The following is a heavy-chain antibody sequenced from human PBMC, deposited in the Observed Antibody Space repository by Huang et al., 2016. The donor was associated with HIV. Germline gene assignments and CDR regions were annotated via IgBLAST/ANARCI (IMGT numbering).Heavy chain of an antibody. V-gene: IGHV4-59*01. J-gene: IGHJ3*02. D-gene: IGHD5-12*01. Sequence: QVQLQESGPGLVKPSETLSLTCTVSGGSISSYYWSWIRQPPGTGLECIGYIYYSGSTNYNPSRKSRVTISVDTSKNQFSLKLRSVTAADTAVYYCARGPSPWLQEAFDIWGQGTMVTVSS. CDR1: GGSISSYY. CDR2: IYYSGST. CDR3: ARGPSPWLQEAFDI.